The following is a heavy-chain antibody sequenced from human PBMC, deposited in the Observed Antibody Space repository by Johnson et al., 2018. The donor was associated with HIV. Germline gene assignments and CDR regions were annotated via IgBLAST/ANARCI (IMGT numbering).Heavy chain of an antibody. V-gene: IGHV3-30-3*01. J-gene: IGHJ3*02. CDR1: GLNFSDFS. Sequence: QVQLVESGGGVVRPGRSMKLSCAASGLNFSDFSMHWVRQAPGEGLEWVAVISYDGRNKYYADSVKGRFTISRDNSKNTLYLQMNSRKIEDTAVYYCTTDLGVVGGFDIWGQGTMVSVS. CDR2: ISYDGRNK. CDR3: TTDLGVVGGFDI. D-gene: IGHD4-23*01.